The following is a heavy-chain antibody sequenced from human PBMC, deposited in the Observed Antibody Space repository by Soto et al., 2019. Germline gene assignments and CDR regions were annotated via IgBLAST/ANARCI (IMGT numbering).Heavy chain of an antibody. Sequence: QVQLQQWGAGLLKPSETLSLTCAVYGGSFSGYYWSWIRQPPGKGLEWIGEINHRGSTNYNPSLKSRVTISVDTSKNQVSLKLSSVTAADTAVYYCARLAARPDYYYGMDVWGQGTTVTVSS. D-gene: IGHD6-6*01. J-gene: IGHJ6*01. CDR1: GGSFSGYY. V-gene: IGHV4-34*01. CDR2: INHRGST. CDR3: ARLAARPDYYYGMDV.